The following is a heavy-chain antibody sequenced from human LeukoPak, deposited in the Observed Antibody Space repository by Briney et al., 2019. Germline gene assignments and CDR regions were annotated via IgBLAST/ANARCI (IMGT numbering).Heavy chain of an antibody. D-gene: IGHD1-26*01. V-gene: IGHV3-23*01. CDR3: AKTRSGSYYFDY. Sequence: PGGSLRLSCAASGFTFSIYAMRWVRQAPGKGLEWVSAISGSGGSTYYADSVKGRFTISRDNSKNTLYLQMNSLRAEDTAVYYCAKTRSGSYYFDYWGQGTLVTVSS. CDR2: ISGSGGST. CDR1: GFTFSIYA. J-gene: IGHJ4*02.